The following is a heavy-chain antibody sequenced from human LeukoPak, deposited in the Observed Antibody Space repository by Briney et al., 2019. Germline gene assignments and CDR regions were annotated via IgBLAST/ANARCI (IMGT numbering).Heavy chain of an antibody. J-gene: IGHJ6*02. CDR2: ISSSSSYI. CDR3: ARDIAAAGYYYYYGMDV. V-gene: IGHV3-21*01. Sequence: GALRLSCAASGFIFSSYSMNWVRQAPGKGLEWVSSISSSSSYIYYADSVKGRFTISRDNAKNSLYLQMNSLRAEDTAVYYCARDIAAAGYYYYYGMDVWGQGTTVTVSS. CDR1: GFIFSSYS. D-gene: IGHD6-13*01.